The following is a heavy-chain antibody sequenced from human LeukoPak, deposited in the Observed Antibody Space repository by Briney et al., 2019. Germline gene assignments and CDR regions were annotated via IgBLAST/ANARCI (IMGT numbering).Heavy chain of an antibody. CDR1: GFTFTSSA. CDR3: AAARSTRLVDLFDY. V-gene: IGHV1-58*02. CDR2: IVVGSGNT. J-gene: IGHJ4*02. D-gene: IGHD2-8*02. Sequence: GASVKVSCKASGFTFTSSAMQWVRQARGQRLEWIGWIVVGSGNTNYARKFQERVTITRDMSTSTAYMELSSLRSEDTAVYYCAAARSTRLVDLFDYWGQGTLVTVSS.